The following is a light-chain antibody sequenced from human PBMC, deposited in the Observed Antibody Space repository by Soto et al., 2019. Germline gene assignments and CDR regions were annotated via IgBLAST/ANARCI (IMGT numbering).Light chain of an antibody. V-gene: IGLV2-14*01. CDR2: EVS. CDR3: SSYTSINTYV. J-gene: IGLJ1*01. Sequence: QSVLTQPASVSGSPGQSITISCSGTSSDVGDYNYVSWYQQHPGKAPKLMIYEVSNRPSGVSNRFSGSKSGNTASLTISGLQVEDEADYYCSSYTSINTYVFGTGTKVTAL. CDR1: SSDVGDYNY.